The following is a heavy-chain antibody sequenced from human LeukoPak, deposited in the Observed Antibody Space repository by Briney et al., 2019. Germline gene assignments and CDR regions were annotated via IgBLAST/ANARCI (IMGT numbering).Heavy chain of an antibody. Sequence: KPGESLKISCKGSGYIFTTYYIGWVRQMPGKGLEWMGIIYPGDSDTRYSPSFQGRVSISVDKSITTAYLQWNNLKASDSAMYYCARLPGLLDHFDYWGQGTLVTVSS. CDR1: GYIFTTYY. CDR3: ARLPGLLDHFDY. V-gene: IGHV5-51*01. CDR2: IYPGDSDT. D-gene: IGHD2-15*01. J-gene: IGHJ4*02.